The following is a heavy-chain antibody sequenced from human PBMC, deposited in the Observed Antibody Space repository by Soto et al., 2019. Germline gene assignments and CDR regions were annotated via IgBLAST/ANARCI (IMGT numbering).Heavy chain of an antibody. CDR2: ISGSGGST. CDR3: AKPMTGQWLVRSYYYYGMDV. Sequence: GGSLRLSCAASGFTFSSYAISWVRQAPGKGLEWVSAISGSGGSTYYADSVKGRFTISRDNSKNTLYLQMNSLRAEDTAVYYCAKPMTGQWLVRSYYYYGMDVWGQGTTVTVSS. V-gene: IGHV3-23*01. D-gene: IGHD6-19*01. CDR1: GFTFSSYA. J-gene: IGHJ6*02.